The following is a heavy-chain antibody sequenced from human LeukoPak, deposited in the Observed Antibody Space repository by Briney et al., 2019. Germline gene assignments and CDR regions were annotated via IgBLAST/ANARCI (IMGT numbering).Heavy chain of an antibody. CDR1: GGSISSSSYY. Sequence: PSETLSLTCTVSGGSISSSSYYWSWIRQPPGKGLEWIGSIYYSGSTYYNPSLKSRVTISVDTSKNQFSLKLSSVTAADTAVYYCARLGAMAFFDYWGQGTLVTVSS. D-gene: IGHD1-26*01. CDR3: ARLGAMAFFDY. CDR2: IYYSGST. J-gene: IGHJ4*02. V-gene: IGHV4-39*01.